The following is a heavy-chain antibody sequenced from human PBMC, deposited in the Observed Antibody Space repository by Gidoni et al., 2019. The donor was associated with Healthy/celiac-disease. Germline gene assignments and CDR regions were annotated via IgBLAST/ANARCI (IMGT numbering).Heavy chain of an antibody. V-gene: IGHV4-30-4*01. CDR1: GGSISSGDYY. CDR2: IYYSGST. D-gene: IGHD5-12*01. J-gene: IGHJ6*02. Sequence: QVQLQESGPGLVKPSQTLSLTCTVSGGSISSGDYYWSWIRQPPGKGLEWIGYIYYSGSTYYNPSLKSRVTISVDTSKNQFSLKLSSVTAADTAVYYCARDHNMGGYEDAYYYYGMDVWGQGTTVTVSS. CDR3: ARDHNMGGYEDAYYYYGMDV.